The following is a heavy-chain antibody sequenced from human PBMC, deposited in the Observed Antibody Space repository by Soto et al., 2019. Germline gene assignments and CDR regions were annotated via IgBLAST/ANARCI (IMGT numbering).Heavy chain of an antibody. D-gene: IGHD2-15*01. V-gene: IGHV3-23*01. CDR3: AKDTVPVATPWFDP. J-gene: IGHJ5*02. CDR2: LSGSGGST. CDR1: GLTFSNYA. Sequence: GGSLRLSCAASGLTFSNYAMSWVRQAPGKGLEWVSTLSGSGGSTYYADSVKGRFTTSRDNSKNTLYLQMNSLRAEDTAVYYCAKDTVPVATPWFDPWGQGALVTVSS.